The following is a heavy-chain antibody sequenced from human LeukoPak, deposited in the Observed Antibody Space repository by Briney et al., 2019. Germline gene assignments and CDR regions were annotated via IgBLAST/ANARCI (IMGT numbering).Heavy chain of an antibody. CDR1: GDSVSSNSAA. CDR2: TYYRSKWYN. V-gene: IGHV6-1*01. J-gene: IGHJ3*02. Sequence: PSQTLSLTCAISGDSVSSNSAAWNWIRQSPSRGLEWLGRTYYRSKWYNDYAVSVKSRITINPDTSKNQFSLQLNSVTPEDTAVYYCARPPLYYYDSSVSDAFNIGAKGTMVTVSS. CDR3: ARPPLYYYDSSVSDAFNI. D-gene: IGHD3-22*01.